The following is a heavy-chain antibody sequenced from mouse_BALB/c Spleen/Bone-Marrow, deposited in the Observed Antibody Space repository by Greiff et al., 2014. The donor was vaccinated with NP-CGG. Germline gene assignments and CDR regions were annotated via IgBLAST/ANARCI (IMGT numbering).Heavy chain of an antibody. CDR2: INPYNDDT. CDR3: ARSYGSPFDY. D-gene: IGHD1-1*01. V-gene: IGHV1-14*01. CDR1: GYTFTSYI. J-gene: IGHJ2*01. Sequence: EVQGVEFGPELVKPGASVKMSCKASGYTFTSYIMHWVKQKPGQGLEWIGYINPYNDDTKYNEKFKGKATLTSDKSSSTAYMELSSLTSEDSAVYYCARSYGSPFDYWGQGTTLTVSS.